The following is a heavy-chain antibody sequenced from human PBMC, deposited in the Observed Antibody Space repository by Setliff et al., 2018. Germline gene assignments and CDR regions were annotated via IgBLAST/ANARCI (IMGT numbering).Heavy chain of an antibody. CDR2: IYYSGST. CDR1: GDSISSGDYY. J-gene: IGHJ2*01. CDR3: ARSPSSSKGLYWYFDL. D-gene: IGHD2-8*01. V-gene: IGHV4-30-4*08. Sequence: KPSETLSLTCTVSGDSISSGDYYWSWIRQPPGKGLEWIGYIYYSGSTYYNPSLKSRVTISVDTSKNQFSLKLSSVTAADTAVYYCARSPSSSKGLYWYFDLWGRGTLVTVSS.